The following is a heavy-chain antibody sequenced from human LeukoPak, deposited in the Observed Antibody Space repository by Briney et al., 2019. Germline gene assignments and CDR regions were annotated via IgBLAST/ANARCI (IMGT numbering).Heavy chain of an antibody. Sequence: PGGSLRLSCVASGLIFSSDGMHWVRQAPGTGLEWVAFTRSDGTDKYYTDSVKGRFTISRDNSKNTLYLQMNSLRSEDTAVYYCGKHDSASDYWGQGTLVTVSS. CDR3: GKHDSASDY. CDR1: GLIFSSDG. V-gene: IGHV3-30*02. J-gene: IGHJ4*02. CDR2: TRSDGTDK. D-gene: IGHD3-9*01.